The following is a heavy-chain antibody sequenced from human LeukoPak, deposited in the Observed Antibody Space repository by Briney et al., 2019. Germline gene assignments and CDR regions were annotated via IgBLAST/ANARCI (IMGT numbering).Heavy chain of an antibody. CDR1: GGSISSYY. CDR2: IYATGST. J-gene: IGHJ5*02. Sequence: SSETLSLTCTVSGGSISSYYWSWIRQPPGKGLEWIGYIYATGSTNYHPSLKSRVTISVDTSKNQFSLNLRSVTAADTAVYYCARHGSVRSPLGPWGQGTLVTVSS. CDR3: ARHGSVRSPLGP. V-gene: IGHV4-4*09. D-gene: IGHD3-10*01.